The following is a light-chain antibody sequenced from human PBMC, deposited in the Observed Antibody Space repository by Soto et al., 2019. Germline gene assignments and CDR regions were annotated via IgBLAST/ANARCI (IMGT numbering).Light chain of an antibody. CDR3: QQYTNTNNPWM. V-gene: IGKV1-5*01. J-gene: IGKJ1*01. Sequence: DIQVTQSPPTLSASVGDRVTITCRASQTISTWMAWSQQKPGKAPKLLVYDASTVQSGVASRFSGSGSGTEFTLIISGLQPDESATYYCQQYTNTNNPWMFGQGTKVDIK. CDR1: QTISTW. CDR2: DAS.